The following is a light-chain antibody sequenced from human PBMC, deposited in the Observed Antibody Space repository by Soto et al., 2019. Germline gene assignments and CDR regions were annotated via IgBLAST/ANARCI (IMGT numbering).Light chain of an antibody. J-gene: IGKJ1*01. Sequence: DIQMTQSPSTLSASVGDRVTITCRASQSISSWLAWYQQKPGKAPKLLIYDASSLESGVPSRFSGSGSGTEFNLTISRLQPDDFVTYYCQQYNTYSKTFGQGTKVDI. CDR3: QQYNTYSKT. V-gene: IGKV1-5*01. CDR2: DAS. CDR1: QSISSW.